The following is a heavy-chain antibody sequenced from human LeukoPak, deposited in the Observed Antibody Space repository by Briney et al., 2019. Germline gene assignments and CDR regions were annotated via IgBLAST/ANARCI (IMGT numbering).Heavy chain of an antibody. CDR3: ARSGDYVAPIDY. D-gene: IGHD4-17*01. CDR1: GFTFSSYA. V-gene: IGHV3-30-3*01. CDR2: ISYDGSNK. J-gene: IGHJ4*02. Sequence: GGSLRLSCAASGFTFSSYAMHWVRQAPGKGPEWVAVISYDGSNKYYADSVKGRFTISRDNSKNTLYLQMNSLRAEDTAVYYCARSGDYVAPIDYWGQGTLVTVSS.